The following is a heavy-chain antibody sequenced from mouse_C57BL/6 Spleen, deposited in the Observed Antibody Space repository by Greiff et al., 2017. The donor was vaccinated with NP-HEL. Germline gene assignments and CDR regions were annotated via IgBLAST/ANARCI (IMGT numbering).Heavy chain of an antibody. CDR3: ARSDYYGSCFAY. D-gene: IGHD1-1*01. CDR1: GYTFTSYD. V-gene: IGHV1-85*01. Sequence: QVQLQQSGPELVKPGASVKLSCKASGYTFTSYDINWVKQRPGQGLEWIGWLYPSDVSTKSNEKFKGKATLTVDTSSSTAYMELHSLTSEDSAVYFCARSDYYGSCFAYWGQGTLVTVSA. J-gene: IGHJ3*01. CDR2: LYPSDVST.